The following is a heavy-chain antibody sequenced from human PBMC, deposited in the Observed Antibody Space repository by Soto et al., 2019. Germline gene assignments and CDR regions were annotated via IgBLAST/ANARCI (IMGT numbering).Heavy chain of an antibody. CDR1: GGSISSYY. Sequence: QVQLQESGPGLVKPSETLSLTCNVSGGSISSYYWSWVRQPAGRALEWIGRVYTSGSTNYNPSLKSRVTMSLDTSKTQFSLKLSSVTATDTGVSYCARVRRTVGVLPLGAFAVWGTGTMVTVSS. D-gene: IGHD1-26*01. CDR3: ARVRRTVGVLPLGAFAV. V-gene: IGHV4-4*07. CDR2: VYTSGST. J-gene: IGHJ3*01.